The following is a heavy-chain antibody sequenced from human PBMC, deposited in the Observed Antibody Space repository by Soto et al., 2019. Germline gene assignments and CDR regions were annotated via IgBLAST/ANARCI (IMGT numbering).Heavy chain of an antibody. Sequence: VQLQESGPGLVTPSQTLSLTCTVFGGSVSIGDYLWSWIRQRPGKGLEWIGYIHDSGNTYYNPSLKSRDTISLDTSKNQSSLKVTSMTAADTAVYFCARARGGDSGDYASLFDRWGQGNLVTVSS. J-gene: IGHJ5*02. CDR1: GGSVSIGDYL. CDR2: IHDSGNT. D-gene: IGHD4-17*01. V-gene: IGHV4-30-4*01. CDR3: ARARGGDSGDYASLFDR.